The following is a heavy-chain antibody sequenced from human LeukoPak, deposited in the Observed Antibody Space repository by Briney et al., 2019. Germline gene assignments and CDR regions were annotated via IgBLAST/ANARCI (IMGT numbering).Heavy chain of an antibody. CDR3: VRDLILVWTPGDDFDF. CDR2: INEDATTI. J-gene: IGHJ4*02. Sequence: PGGSLRLSCAASGFAFSAYWMHWVRQAPGKGLEWVSRINEDATTITYEDSVKGRFIISRDNSKKSLYLQMNNLRAEDTAVYYCVRDLILVWTPGDDFDFWGQGTLVIVSS. D-gene: IGHD3-16*01. V-gene: IGHV3-74*01. CDR1: GFAFSAYW.